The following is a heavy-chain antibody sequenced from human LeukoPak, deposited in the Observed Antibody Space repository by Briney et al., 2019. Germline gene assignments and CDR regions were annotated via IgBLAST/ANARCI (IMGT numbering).Heavy chain of an antibody. D-gene: IGHD1-26*01. Sequence: GGSLRLSCTASGFTFSSYWMSWVRQAPGRGLEWVANIKQDESEKFYVDSVKGRFTISRDNSKNSLYLQMNSLRTEDTGFYYCGKDMGPRGVGATPHYWGQGTLVTVSS. CDR3: GKDMGPRGVGATPHY. CDR1: GFTFSSYW. J-gene: IGHJ4*02. V-gene: IGHV3-7*03. CDR2: IKQDESEK.